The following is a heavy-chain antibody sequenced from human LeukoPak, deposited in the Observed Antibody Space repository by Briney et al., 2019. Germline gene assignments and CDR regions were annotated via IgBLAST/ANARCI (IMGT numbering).Heavy chain of an antibody. J-gene: IGHJ4*02. V-gene: IGHV3-7*01. Sequence: GGSLRLSCAASGFTFSSYWMSWVRQAPGKGLEWVANIKQDGSEKYYVDSVKGRFTIYRDNAKNSLYLQMNSLRVEDTGVYYCASWGEGALDNWGQGTLVTVSS. CDR2: IKQDGSEK. CDR1: GFTFSSYW. CDR3: ASWGEGALDN. D-gene: IGHD1-26*01.